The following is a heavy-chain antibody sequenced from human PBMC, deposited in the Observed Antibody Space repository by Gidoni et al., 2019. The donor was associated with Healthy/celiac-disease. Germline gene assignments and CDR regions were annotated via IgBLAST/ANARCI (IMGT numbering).Heavy chain of an antibody. V-gene: IGHV3-30-3*01. CDR1: GFTFSSYG. D-gene: IGHD3-3*01. Sequence: QVQLVESGGGVVQPGRSLSLSCAASGFTFSSYGMHWVRQAPGKGLEWVAVISYDGSNKDYADSVKGRFTISRDNSKNTLYLQMNSLRAEDTAVYYCARDPYGSGRRSRFDYWGQGTLVTVSS. CDR2: ISYDGSNK. CDR3: ARDPYGSGRRSRFDY. J-gene: IGHJ4*02.